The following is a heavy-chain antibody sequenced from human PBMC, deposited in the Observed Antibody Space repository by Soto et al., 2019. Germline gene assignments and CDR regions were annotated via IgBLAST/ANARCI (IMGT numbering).Heavy chain of an antibody. CDR1: GGYISSGGYS. D-gene: IGHD4-17*01. Sequence: QLQLQESGSGLVKPSQTLSLTCAVSGGYISSGGYSWRWILQPPGKGLEWIGYIYHSGSTYYNPSRKSRVTIAVDRSRNQFSLKLSSVTAADTALDYCASGLVTTLHEWCQGTLVTVSS. V-gene: IGHV4-30-2*01. CDR2: IYHSGST. J-gene: IGHJ4*02. CDR3: ASGLVTTLHE.